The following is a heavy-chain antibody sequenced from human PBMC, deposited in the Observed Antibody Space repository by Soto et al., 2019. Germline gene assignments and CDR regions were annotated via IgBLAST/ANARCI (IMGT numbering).Heavy chain of an antibody. J-gene: IGHJ5*02. CDR2: MNPNSGNT. CDR1: GYTFTSYD. V-gene: IGHV1-8*01. Sequence: ASVKVSCKASGYTFTSYDINWVRQATGQGLEWMGWMNPNSGNTGYAQKFQGRVTMTRNTSISTAYMELSSLRSEDTAVYYCARGDGYSSSWYGNWFDPWGQGTLVTVSS. CDR3: ARGDGYSSSWYGNWFDP. D-gene: IGHD6-13*01.